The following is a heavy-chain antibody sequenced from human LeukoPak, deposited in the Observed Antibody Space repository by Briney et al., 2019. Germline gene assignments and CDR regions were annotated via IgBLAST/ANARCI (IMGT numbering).Heavy chain of an antibody. V-gene: IGHV3-30*04. CDR3: ARDRTATIIRDAFDI. Sequence: GGSLRLSCAASGFTFSSYAMHWVRQAPGKGLEWVAVISYDGSNKYYADSVKGRFTISRDNSKNTLYLQMNSLRAEDTAVYYCARDRTATIIRDAFDIWGQGTMVTVSS. CDR1: GFTFSSYA. J-gene: IGHJ3*02. CDR2: ISYDGSNK. D-gene: IGHD5-24*01.